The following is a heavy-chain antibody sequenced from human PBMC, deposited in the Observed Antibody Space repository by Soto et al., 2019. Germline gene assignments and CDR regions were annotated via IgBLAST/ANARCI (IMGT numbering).Heavy chain of an antibody. J-gene: IGHJ4*02. CDR1: GGSIRDTKW. CDR2: IYHSGST. Sequence: SETLSLTCAVSGGSIRDTKWWTWVRQSPGKGLEWIGEIYHSGSTNYNPSLKSRVTMSVDKSNNHFSLILSSVTAADTAVYYCARGTVKLEFWSGYHLDYWGQGTLVTVSS. D-gene: IGHD3-3*01. CDR3: ARGTVKLEFWSGYHLDY. V-gene: IGHV4-4*02.